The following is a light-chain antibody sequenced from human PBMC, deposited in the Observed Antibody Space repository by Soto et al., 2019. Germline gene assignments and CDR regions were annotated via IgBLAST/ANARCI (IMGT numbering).Light chain of an antibody. V-gene: IGLV2-14*01. CDR1: SSDVGGYNY. Sequence: QSALTQPASVSGSPGQSITISCTGTSSDVGGYNYVSWYQQHPGKAPKLMIYDVSNRPSGVSNRFSGSKSGNTASLTIAGLAAEDEAYYYCSSYTSSSTLVFGGGTKLTVL. CDR3: SSYTSSSTLV. J-gene: IGLJ2*01. CDR2: DVS.